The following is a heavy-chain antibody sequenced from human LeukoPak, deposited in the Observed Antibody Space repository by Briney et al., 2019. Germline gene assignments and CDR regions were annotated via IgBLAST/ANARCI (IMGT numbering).Heavy chain of an antibody. D-gene: IGHD2-15*01. CDR2: ISAYSGNT. CDR1: GYTFTSYG. CDR3: ARGLIGYCSGGSCQDY. J-gene: IGHJ4*02. V-gene: IGHV1-18*01. Sequence: ASVKVSCKASGYTFTSYGISWVRQAPGQGLEWMGWISAYSGNTNYAQKLQGRVTMTRNTSISTAYMELSSLRSEDTAVYYCARGLIGYCSGGSCQDYWGQGTLVTVSS.